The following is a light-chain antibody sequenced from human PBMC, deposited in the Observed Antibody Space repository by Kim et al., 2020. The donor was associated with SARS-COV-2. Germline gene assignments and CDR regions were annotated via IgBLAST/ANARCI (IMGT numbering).Light chain of an antibody. CDR2: DVS. J-gene: IGLJ1*01. CDR1: SSDVGGYNY. V-gene: IGLV2-14*03. Sequence: QSITISCTGTSSDVGGYNYVSWYQQHPGKAPKLMIYDVSNRPSGVSNRFSGSKSGNTASLTISGLQAEDEADYYCSSYTSSSTLYVFGTGTKVNVL. CDR3: SSYTSSSTLYV.